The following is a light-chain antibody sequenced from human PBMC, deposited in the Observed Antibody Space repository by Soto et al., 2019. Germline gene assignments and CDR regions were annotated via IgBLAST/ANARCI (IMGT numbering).Light chain of an antibody. CDR1: QGIGDT. Sequence: EVVMRQSPATLSVSPGEGATLSCMASQGIGDTLAWYQHKPGQTPRLLIYDASNGATGIPARFSGSGSGTDFTLTISSLEPEDFAVYYCQQRSNWPITFGQGTRLEIK. V-gene: IGKV3D-11*01. J-gene: IGKJ5*01. CDR2: DAS. CDR3: QQRSNWPIT.